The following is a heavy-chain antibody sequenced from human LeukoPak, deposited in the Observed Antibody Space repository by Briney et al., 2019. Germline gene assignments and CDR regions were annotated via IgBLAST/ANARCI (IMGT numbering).Heavy chain of an antibody. D-gene: IGHD2-2*01. CDR2: ITLSGGST. V-gene: IGHV3-23*01. CDR1: GFTFSSYD. J-gene: IGHJ6*03. Sequence: GGSLRLSWAASGFTFSSYDMSWVRQAPGKGLEWVSSITLSGGSTFYADSVKGQFTISRDNSKKTLYLQVNSLSVDDTAVYYCAKRGNPAVGHHYLDVWGKGTTVSASS. CDR3: AKRGNPAVGHHYLDV.